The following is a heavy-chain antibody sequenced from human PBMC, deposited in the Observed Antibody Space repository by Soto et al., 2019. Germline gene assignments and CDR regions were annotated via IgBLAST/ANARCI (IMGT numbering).Heavy chain of an antibody. CDR1: GGSISSYY. D-gene: IGHD6-13*01. CDR2: IYYSGST. Sequence: SETLSLTCTVSGGSISSYYWSWIRQPPGKGLEWIGYIYYSGSTTYNPSLKSRVTISVDTSKNQFSLKLSSVTAADTAVYYCARDKGSSWYENWFDPWGQGTLVTVSS. V-gene: IGHV4-59*01. CDR3: ARDKGSSWYENWFDP. J-gene: IGHJ5*02.